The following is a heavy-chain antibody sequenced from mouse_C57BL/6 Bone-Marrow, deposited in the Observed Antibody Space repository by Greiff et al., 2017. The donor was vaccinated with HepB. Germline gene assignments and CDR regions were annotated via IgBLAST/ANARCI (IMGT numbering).Heavy chain of an antibody. CDR1: GYSFTSYY. Sequence: VKLQESGPELVKPGASVKISCKASGYSFTSYYIHWVKQRPGQGLEWIGWIYPGSGNTKYNEKFKGKATLTADTSSSTAYLQLSSLTSEDTAVYYCTGAADYWGQGTTLTVSS. D-gene: IGHD3-3*01. CDR2: IYPGSGNT. J-gene: IGHJ2*01. V-gene: IGHV1-66*01. CDR3: TGAADY.